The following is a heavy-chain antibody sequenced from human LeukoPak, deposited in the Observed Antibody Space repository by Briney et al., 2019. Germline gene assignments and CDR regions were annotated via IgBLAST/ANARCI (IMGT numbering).Heavy chain of an antibody. CDR1: GGSISSYY. Sequence: SETLSLTCTVSGGSISSYYWSWIRQPPGKGLEWIGSINYSGSTNYNPSLKSRVTISVDTSKNKFSLKLSSVTAADTVVYYCARHIGVVTSDAFDTWGQGTMVTVSS. CDR2: INYSGST. V-gene: IGHV4-59*08. CDR3: ARHIGVVTSDAFDT. J-gene: IGHJ3*02. D-gene: IGHD4-23*01.